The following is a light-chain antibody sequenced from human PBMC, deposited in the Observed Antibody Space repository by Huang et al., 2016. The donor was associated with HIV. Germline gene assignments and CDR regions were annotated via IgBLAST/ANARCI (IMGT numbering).Light chain of an antibody. J-gene: IGKJ1*01. V-gene: IGKV1-27*01. CDR1: RDISTF. CDR2: AAS. Sequence: MTQSPPSLSASIGDRVTLTCRASRDISTFLAWCQQKPGKPPRLLLYAASILHSGVPSRFSGGGSGTNFTLTVSSLQPEDVANYYCQKYDSAPRTFGQGTKLEL. CDR3: QKYDSAPRT.